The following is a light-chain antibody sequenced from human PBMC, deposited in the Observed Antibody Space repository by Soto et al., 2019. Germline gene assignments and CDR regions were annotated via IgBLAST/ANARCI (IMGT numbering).Light chain of an antibody. V-gene: IGKV1-5*01. CDR3: QQYKSDTFT. Sequence: DLPMTQSPSALPSSVGDRVTITXRASQSIIIWLSWYQQKPGXAPKXXXYDXSSLERGGPSRLSGSGSGTEFTLTISSLQPDEFATYYCQQYKSDTFTFGQGTKVGIK. J-gene: IGKJ1*01. CDR2: DXS. CDR1: QSIIIW.